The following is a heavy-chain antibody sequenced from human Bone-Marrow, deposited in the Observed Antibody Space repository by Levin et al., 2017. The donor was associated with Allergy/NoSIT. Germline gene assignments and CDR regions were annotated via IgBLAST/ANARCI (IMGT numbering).Heavy chain of an antibody. CDR3: VKGGRQTWEPLDY. D-gene: IGHD1-26*01. CDR2: LYATGST. V-gene: IGHV3-53*01. J-gene: IGHJ4*02. CDR1: GFIISNLS. Sequence: GESLKISCEASGFIISNLSMNWVRQAPGKGLEWVSVLYATGSTFYSDSVMGRFTISRDNSKNILYLQLNTLRAEDTALYYCVKGGRQTWEPLDYWGQGTLVTVSS.